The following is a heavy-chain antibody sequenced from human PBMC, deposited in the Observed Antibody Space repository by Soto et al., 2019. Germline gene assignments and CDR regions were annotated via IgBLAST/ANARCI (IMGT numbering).Heavy chain of an antibody. Sequence: PTETLSLTCTVSGGSISSYYWSWIRQPAGKGLEWIGRIYTSGSTNYNPSLKSRVTMAIDTTKNQFSMKLSSVTAADTAVYDSARESAIFGVVITYCLDYWGQGTLVTVSS. CDR2: IYTSGST. CDR3: ARESAIFGVVITYCLDY. J-gene: IGHJ4*02. CDR1: GGSISSYY. V-gene: IGHV4-4*07. D-gene: IGHD3-3*01.